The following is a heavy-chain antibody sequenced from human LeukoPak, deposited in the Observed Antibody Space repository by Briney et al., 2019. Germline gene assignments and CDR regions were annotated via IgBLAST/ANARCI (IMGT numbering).Heavy chain of an antibody. J-gene: IGHJ4*02. CDR1: GYSFTSYW. CDR2: IYPGDSDS. D-gene: IGHD2-15*01. V-gene: IGHV5-51*01. CDR3: ARQSGGRFFDS. Sequence: GESLKISCKGSGYSFTSYWIGWVRQMPGKGLEWMGIIYPGDSDSRYSPSFQGQVTISADKSISAAYLRWSSLKASDTAVYYCARQSGGRFFDSWGQGTLVTVSS.